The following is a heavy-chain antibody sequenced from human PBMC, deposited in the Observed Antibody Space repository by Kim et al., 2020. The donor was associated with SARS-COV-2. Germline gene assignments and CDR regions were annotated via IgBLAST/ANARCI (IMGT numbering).Heavy chain of an antibody. V-gene: IGHV3-74*01. CDR2: ISSEGSFT. Sequence: GGSLRLSCEGSGFIFSHYRMHWVRQAPGKGLEWVSRISSEGSFTGHADSVQGRFTISRDNTKNTLYLQMYSLRVEDTAVYYCAPSAFGWLLSLWGQGTLVPVSS. J-gene: IGHJ4*02. CDR1: GFIFSHYR. CDR3: APSAFGWLLSL. D-gene: IGHD3-9*01.